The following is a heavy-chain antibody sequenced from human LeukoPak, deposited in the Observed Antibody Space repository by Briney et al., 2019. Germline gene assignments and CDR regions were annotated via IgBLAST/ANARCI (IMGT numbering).Heavy chain of an antibody. CDR3: ARDRGSSSGYYLAYYYYYGMDV. J-gene: IGHJ6*02. V-gene: IGHV1-8*01. CDR1: GYTFTSYD. D-gene: IGHD3-22*01. Sequence: GASVKVSCKASGYTFTSYDINWVRQATGQGLEWMGWMNPNSGNTGYAQKLQGRVTMTTDTSTSTAYMELRSLRSDDTAVYYCARDRGSSSGYYLAYYYYYGMDVWGQGTTVTVSS. CDR2: MNPNSGNT.